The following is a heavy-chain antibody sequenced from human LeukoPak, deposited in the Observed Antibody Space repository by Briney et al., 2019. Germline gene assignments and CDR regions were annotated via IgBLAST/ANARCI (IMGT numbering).Heavy chain of an antibody. CDR1: GFTFSSYG. J-gene: IGHJ4*02. V-gene: IGHV3-30*02. D-gene: IGHD6-6*01. Sequence: SGGSLRLSCAASGFTFSSYGMHWVRQAPGKGLEGVAFIRYDGSNKYYADSVKGRFTISRDNPKNTLYLQMNSLRAEDTAIYYCEKDNPVLHYWGQGTLVTVFS. CDR2: IRYDGSNK. CDR3: EKDNPVLHY.